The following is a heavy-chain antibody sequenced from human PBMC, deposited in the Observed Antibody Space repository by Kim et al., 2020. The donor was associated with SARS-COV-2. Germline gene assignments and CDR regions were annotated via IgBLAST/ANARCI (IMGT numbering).Heavy chain of an antibody. CDR3: ARDAYYYYGMDV. Sequence: ASVKGRFTLSRYNAKNSLYLQMNSLRAEDTAVYYCARDAYYYYGMDVWGQGTTVTVSS. J-gene: IGHJ6*02. V-gene: IGHV3-21*01.